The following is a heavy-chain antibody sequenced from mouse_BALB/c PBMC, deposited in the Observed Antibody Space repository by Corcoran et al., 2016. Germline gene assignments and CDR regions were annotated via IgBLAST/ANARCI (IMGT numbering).Heavy chain of an antibody. CDR3: ARDYGSSYYAMDY. V-gene: IGHV1-26*01. CDR2: INPYNGAT. D-gene: IGHD1-1*01. J-gene: IGHJ4*01. Sequence: EVQLQQSGPELVKPGASVTISCKASGYSFTGYYMHWVKQSHVKSLEWIGRINPYNGATSYNQNFKDKASLTVDKSSSTAYMELHSLTSEDSAVYYCARDYGSSYYAMDYWGQGTSVTVSS. CDR1: GYSFTGYY.